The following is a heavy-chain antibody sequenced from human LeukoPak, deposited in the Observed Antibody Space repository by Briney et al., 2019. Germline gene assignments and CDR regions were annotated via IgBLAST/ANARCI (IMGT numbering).Heavy chain of an antibody. D-gene: IGHD3-16*01. V-gene: IGHV4-34*01. Sequence: SETLSLTCAVYGGSFSGYYWSWIRQPPGKGLEWIGSIYYSGSTYYNPSLKSRVTISVDTSKNQFSLKLSSVTAADTAVYYCARHFGGGYYFDYWGQGTLVTVSS. CDR1: GGSFSGYY. CDR3: ARHFGGGYYFDY. J-gene: IGHJ4*02. CDR2: IYYSGST.